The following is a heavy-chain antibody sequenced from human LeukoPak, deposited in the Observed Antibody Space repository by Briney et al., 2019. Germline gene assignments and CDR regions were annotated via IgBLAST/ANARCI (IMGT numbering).Heavy chain of an antibody. CDR2: IIPILGIA. J-gene: IGHJ4*02. Sequence: SVKVSCKASGGTFSSYAISWVRQAPGQGLEWMGRIIPILGIANYAQKFQGRVTITADKSTSTAYMELSSLRSEDTAVYYCARGLLAAAGSVYWGQGTLVTVSS. V-gene: IGHV1-69*04. CDR1: GGTFSSYA. CDR3: ARGLLAAAGSVY. D-gene: IGHD6-13*01.